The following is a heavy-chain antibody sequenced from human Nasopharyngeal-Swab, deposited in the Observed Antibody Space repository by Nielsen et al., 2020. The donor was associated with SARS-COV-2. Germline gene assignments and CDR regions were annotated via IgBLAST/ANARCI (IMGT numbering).Heavy chain of an antibody. CDR3: AKGSLGIVGAMGRLDY. CDR1: GFTFSSYA. D-gene: IGHD1-26*01. Sequence: GGSLRLSCAASGFTFSSYAMSWVRQAPGKGLEWVSAISGSGGSTYYADPVKGRFTISRGNSKNTLYLQMNSLRAEDTAVYYCAKGSLGIVGAMGRLDYWGQGTLVTVSS. V-gene: IGHV3-23*01. CDR2: ISGSGGST. J-gene: IGHJ4*02.